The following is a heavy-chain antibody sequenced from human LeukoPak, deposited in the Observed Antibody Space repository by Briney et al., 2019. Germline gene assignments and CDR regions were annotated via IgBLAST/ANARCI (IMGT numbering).Heavy chain of an antibody. V-gene: IGHV3-11*01. J-gene: IGHJ5*02. CDR3: ATDGAGFDT. Sequence: GGSLRLSCAASGFTFNDYYMSWIRQAPGQGLEWLSYINIGGTNTHYADSVKGRFTISRDNAKKSLYLEMNNLRAEDTAVYYCATDGAGFDTWGQGVLVTVSS. CDR2: INIGGTNT. CDR1: GFTFNDYY.